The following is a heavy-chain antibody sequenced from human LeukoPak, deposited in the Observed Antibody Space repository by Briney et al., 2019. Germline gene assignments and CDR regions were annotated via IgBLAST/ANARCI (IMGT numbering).Heavy chain of an antibody. CDR3: ARARYSSSWSREFDY. Sequence: PSETLSLTCAVYGGSFSGYYWSWIRQPPGKGLEWIGEINHSGSTNYNPSLKSRVTISVDTSKNQFSLKLSFVTAADTAVYYCARARYSSSWSREFDYWGQGTLVTVSS. CDR2: INHSGST. V-gene: IGHV4-34*01. D-gene: IGHD6-13*01. J-gene: IGHJ4*02. CDR1: GGSFSGYY.